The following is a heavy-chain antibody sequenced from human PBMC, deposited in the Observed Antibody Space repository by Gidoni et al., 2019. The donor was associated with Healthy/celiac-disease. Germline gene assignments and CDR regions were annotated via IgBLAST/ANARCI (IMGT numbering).Heavy chain of an antibody. D-gene: IGHD3-22*01. J-gene: IGHJ4*02. CDR2: ISGSGGST. CDR3: AKSVRPITMIVVVNLPLDY. Sequence: EVQLLESGGGLVQPGGSLRLSCAASGFTFSSYAMSWVRQAPGKGLEWVSAISGSGGSTYYADSVKGRFTISRDNSKNTLYLQMNSLRAEDTAVYYCAKSVRPITMIVVVNLPLDYWGQGTLVTVSS. CDR1: GFTFSSYA. V-gene: IGHV3-23*01.